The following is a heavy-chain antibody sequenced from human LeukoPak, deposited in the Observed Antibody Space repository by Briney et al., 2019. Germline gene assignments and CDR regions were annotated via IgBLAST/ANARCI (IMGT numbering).Heavy chain of an antibody. J-gene: IGHJ4*02. V-gene: IGHV1-46*01. CDR3: ASEGVLGSFDY. CDR1: GYTFTSYY. Sequence: ASVKVPRKASGYTFTSYYMHWVRQAPGQGLEWMGIINPSGGSTSYAQKFQGRVTMTRDTSTSTVYMELSSLRSEDTAVYYCASEGVLGSFDYWGQGTLVTVSS. CDR2: INPSGGST. D-gene: IGHD3-10*01.